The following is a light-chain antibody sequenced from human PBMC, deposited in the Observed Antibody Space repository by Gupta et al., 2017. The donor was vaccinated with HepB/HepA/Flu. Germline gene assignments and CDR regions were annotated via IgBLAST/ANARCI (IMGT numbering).Light chain of an antibody. V-gene: IGKV3-11*01. CDR3: QHRSDWPLFT. Sequence: EIVLTQSPATLSLSPGERATLSCRATQSVGTYLAWYQHKPGQAPRLLIYDASNSATGIPARFRGRWSGIDFALTISILDLEDFAVYYCQHRSDWPLFTFGHGTRVDIK. J-gene: IGKJ3*01. CDR2: DAS. CDR1: QSVGTY.